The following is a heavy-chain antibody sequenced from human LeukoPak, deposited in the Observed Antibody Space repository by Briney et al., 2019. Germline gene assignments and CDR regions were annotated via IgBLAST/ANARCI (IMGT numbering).Heavy chain of an antibody. Sequence: GGSLRLSCAASGFTFSGSAMHWVRQASGKGLEWVGRIRSKANSYATEYAASVKGRFTISRDDSKNTAYLQMNSLKTEDTAVYYCYGGKIDYWGQGTLVTVSS. CDR2: IRSKANSYAT. V-gene: IGHV3-73*01. J-gene: IGHJ4*02. CDR1: GFTFSGSA. CDR3: YGGKIDY. D-gene: IGHD3-10*01.